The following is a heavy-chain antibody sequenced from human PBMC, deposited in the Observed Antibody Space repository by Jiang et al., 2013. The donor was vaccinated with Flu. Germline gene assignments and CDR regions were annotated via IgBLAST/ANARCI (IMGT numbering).Heavy chain of an antibody. V-gene: IGHV5-51*01. Sequence: SHWIGWVRQMPGKAWSGWESSFSANSQYQIQSDFQGQVTISADKSISTAYLQWSSLKASDTAMYYCATLSRLFEWSAFDYWGQGTLVTVSS. CDR3: ATLSRLFEWSAFDY. J-gene: IGHJ4*02. D-gene: IGHD3-3*01. CDR1: SHW. CDR2: SFSANSQY.